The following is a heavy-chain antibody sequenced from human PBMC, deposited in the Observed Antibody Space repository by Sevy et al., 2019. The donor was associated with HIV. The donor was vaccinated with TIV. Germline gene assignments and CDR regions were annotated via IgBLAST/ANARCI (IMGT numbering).Heavy chain of an antibody. V-gene: IGHV4-4*07. Sequence: SETLSLTCTVSGGSIGTDHWIWIRQPAGKGLEWIGRIYRTGSADYNPSLKSRVSMSIDTSKAQFSLRLTSVTAADTAVYFCAREETAYRSNWIEYWGQGTLVTVSS. J-gene: IGHJ4*02. D-gene: IGHD6-13*01. CDR2: IYRTGSA. CDR3: AREETAYRSNWIEY. CDR1: GGSIGTDH.